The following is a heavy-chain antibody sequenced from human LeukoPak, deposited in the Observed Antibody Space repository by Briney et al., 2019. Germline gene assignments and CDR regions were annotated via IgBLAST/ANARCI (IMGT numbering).Heavy chain of an antibody. V-gene: IGHV3-21*01. CDR3: ARNDYPKSYWYFDL. CDR1: GFTFSSYS. D-gene: IGHD4-11*01. J-gene: IGHJ2*01. Sequence: GGSLRLSCAASGFTFSSYSMNWVRQAPGKGLEWVSSISSSSSYIYYADSVKGRFTISRDNAKNSVCLQMNSLRAEDTAVYYCARNDYPKSYWYFDLWGRGTLVTVSS. CDR2: ISSSSSYI.